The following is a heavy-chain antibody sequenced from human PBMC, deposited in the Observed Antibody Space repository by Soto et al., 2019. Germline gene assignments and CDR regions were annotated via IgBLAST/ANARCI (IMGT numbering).Heavy chain of an antibody. CDR3: ARYQITIFGVGVELDV. D-gene: IGHD3-3*01. V-gene: IGHV1-18*01. CDR2: ISAYNGNT. Sequence: ASVKVSCKASGYTFTSYGISWVRQAPGQGLEWMGWISAYNGNTNYAQKLQGRVTMTTDTSTSTAYMELRSLRSDDTAVYYCARYQITIFGVGVELDVWGQGTTVTVS. J-gene: IGHJ6*02. CDR1: GYTFTSYG.